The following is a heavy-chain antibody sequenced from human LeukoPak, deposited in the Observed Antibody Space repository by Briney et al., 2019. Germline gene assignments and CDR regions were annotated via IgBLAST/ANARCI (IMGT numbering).Heavy chain of an antibody. D-gene: IGHD5-12*01. CDR2: ISGSGGST. CDR3: AKERVATMFGPEEYYFDY. V-gene: IGHV3-23*01. Sequence: GGSLRLSCAASGFTFSSYAMSWVRQAPGKGLEWVSAISGSGGSTYYADPVKGRFTISRDNSKNTLYLQMNSLRAEDTAVYYCAKERVATMFGPEEYYFDYWGQGTLVTVSS. J-gene: IGHJ4*02. CDR1: GFTFSSYA.